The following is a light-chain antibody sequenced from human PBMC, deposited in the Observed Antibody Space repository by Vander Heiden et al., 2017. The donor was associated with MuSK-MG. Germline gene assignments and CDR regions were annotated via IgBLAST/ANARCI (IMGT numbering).Light chain of an antibody. CDR1: QTVTSTS. Sequence: EVVLTQSAGTLSLSPGERATLACRAGQTVTSTSLAWYQQKPGQAPRLLIYGASSRASGIPDRFSASGSGTDFTLTISRLEPEDFAVYYCQQDGRSQNSFGQGTKLEIK. CDR2: GAS. J-gene: IGKJ2*03. V-gene: IGKV3-20*01. CDR3: QQDGRSQNS.